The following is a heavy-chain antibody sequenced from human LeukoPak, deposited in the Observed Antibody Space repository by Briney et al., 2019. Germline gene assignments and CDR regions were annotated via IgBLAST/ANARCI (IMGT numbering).Heavy chain of an antibody. D-gene: IGHD5-18*01. CDR2: IRSKAYGGTT. CDR3: AKVSPLTGYSYGYPPVPMDV. Sequence: QPGGSLRLSCTASGFTFGDYAMGWFRQAPGKGLEWVGFIRSKAYGGTTEYAASVKGRFTISRDDSKSIAYLQMNSLRAEDTAVYYCAKVSPLTGYSYGYPPVPMDVWGKGTTVTVSS. V-gene: IGHV3-49*03. CDR1: GFTFGDYA. J-gene: IGHJ6*03.